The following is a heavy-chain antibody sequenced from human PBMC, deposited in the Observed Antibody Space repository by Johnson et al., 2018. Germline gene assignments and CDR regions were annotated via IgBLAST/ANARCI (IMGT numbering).Heavy chain of an antibody. J-gene: IGHJ6*03. CDR1: GFTFSSYG. V-gene: IGHV3-30*18. CDR3: AKDPSSGWYGYYYMDV. D-gene: IGHD6-19*01. Sequence: VQLVESGGGVVQPGRSLRLSCAASGFTFSSYGMHWVRQAPGKGLEWVAVLSYDGSNKHYADSVKGRFTISRDNSKKTLYVQMNSLRAEDTAVYYCAKDPSSGWYGYYYMDVWGKGTTVTVSS. CDR2: LSYDGSNK.